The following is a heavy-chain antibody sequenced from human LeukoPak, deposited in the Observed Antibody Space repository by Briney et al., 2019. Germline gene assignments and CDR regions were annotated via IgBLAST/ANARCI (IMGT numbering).Heavy chain of an antibody. J-gene: IGHJ6*02. CDR1: GFTFRNYG. CDR2: IWYDGSNK. D-gene: IGHD1-26*01. CDR3: ARHTGIFPRGGMDV. Sequence: GGSLRLSCAASGFTFRNYGMYWVRQAPGKGLEWVAIIWYDGSNKYYGDSVKGRFTISRDNSKNTLFLQMNSLEFEDTAVYFCARHTGIFPRGGMDVWGQGTTVTVSS. V-gene: IGHV3-33*01.